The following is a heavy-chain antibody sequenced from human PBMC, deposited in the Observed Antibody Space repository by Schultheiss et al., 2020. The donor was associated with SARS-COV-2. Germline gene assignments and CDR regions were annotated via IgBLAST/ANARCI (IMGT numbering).Heavy chain of an antibody. CDR1: GFTFSGHW. CDR2: ISWNSGSI. J-gene: IGHJ4*02. Sequence: SLKISCAASGFTFSGHWMHWVRQAPGKGLEWVSGISWNSGSIGYADSVKGRFTISRDNAKNSLYLQMNSLRAEDTALYYCARGGWLQFFGYWGQGTLVTVSS. V-gene: IGHV3-9*01. D-gene: IGHD5-24*01. CDR3: ARGGWLQFFGY.